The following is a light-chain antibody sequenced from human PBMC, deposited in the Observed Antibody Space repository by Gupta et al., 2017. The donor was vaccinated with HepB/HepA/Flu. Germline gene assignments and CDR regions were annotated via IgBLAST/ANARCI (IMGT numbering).Light chain of an antibody. CDR2: GAS. V-gene: IGKV3-15*01. CDR3: QQYNEWPPST. CDR1: QSVRIN. Sequence: VVMTQSPATLSVSPGERVTLSCRASQSVRINLAWFQRTPGQAPRLLIYGASNSDTGIPARFSGSGNGKELTLSISSRQSEDYAIYFCQQYNEWPPSTFGQGTRVEVK. J-gene: IGKJ1*01.